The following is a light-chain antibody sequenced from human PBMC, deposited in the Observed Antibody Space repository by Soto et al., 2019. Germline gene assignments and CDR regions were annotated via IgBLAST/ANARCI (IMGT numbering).Light chain of an antibody. CDR1: QSVSSN. V-gene: IGKV3-15*01. J-gene: IGKJ2*01. Sequence: EIVMTQSPATLSVSPGERATLSCRASQSVSSNLAWYQQKPGQAPRLLIYGASTRATGIPARFSGSGSGTEFTLTTNSLQSEDFAVYYCQQYNPCPPYTFGQGTKLEIK. CDR3: QQYNPCPPYT. CDR2: GAS.